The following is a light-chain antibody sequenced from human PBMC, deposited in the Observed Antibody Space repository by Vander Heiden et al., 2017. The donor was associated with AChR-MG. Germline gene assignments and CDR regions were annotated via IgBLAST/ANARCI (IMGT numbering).Light chain of an antibody. CDR1: SSDVGGYNY. Sequence: QSALTQPRSEYGSPGQSVTISCTGTSSDVGGYNYVSWYQQPPGTAPKLLIYDVSKRPSGVPDRVSASKSGNTASLTISGLEAEDDAYYYCCSYAGSYTYVFGTGTKVTVL. CDR2: DVS. CDR3: CSYAGSYTYV. V-gene: IGLV2-11*01. J-gene: IGLJ1*01.